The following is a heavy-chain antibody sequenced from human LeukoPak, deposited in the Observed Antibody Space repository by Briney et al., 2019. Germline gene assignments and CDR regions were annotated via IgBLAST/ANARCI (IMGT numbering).Heavy chain of an antibody. Sequence: GGSLRLSCAASGFTFSSYSMNWVRQAPGKGLEWVSSISSSSSYIYYADSVKGRFTISRDNAKNSLYLQMNSLRVEDTAVYYCAKLAKYFYGSETYYFFEHWGQGTPVTASS. D-gene: IGHD3-10*01. V-gene: IGHV3-21*01. CDR2: ISSSSSYI. J-gene: IGHJ4*02. CDR1: GFTFSSYS. CDR3: AKLAKYFYGSETYYFFEH.